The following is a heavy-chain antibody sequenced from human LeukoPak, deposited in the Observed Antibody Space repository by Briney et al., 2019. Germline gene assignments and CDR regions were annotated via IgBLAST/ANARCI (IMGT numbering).Heavy chain of an antibody. Sequence: SETLSLTCAVSGGSISSSNWWSWVRQPPGKGLEWIGEIYHSGSTNYNPSLKSRVTISVDKSKNQFSLKLSSVTAADTAVYYCARAPSSSNLLVFDYWGQGTLVTVSS. CDR1: GGSISSSNW. CDR2: IYHSGST. V-gene: IGHV4-4*02. D-gene: IGHD6-13*01. J-gene: IGHJ4*02. CDR3: ARAPSSSNLLVFDY.